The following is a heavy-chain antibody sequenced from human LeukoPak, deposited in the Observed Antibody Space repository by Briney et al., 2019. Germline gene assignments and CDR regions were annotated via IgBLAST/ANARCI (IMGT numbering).Heavy chain of an antibody. J-gene: IGHJ4*02. D-gene: IGHD3-10*01. CDR1: GYSFTSYW. CDR3: ARRGYGSGIYYFDY. V-gene: IGHV5-51*01. CDR2: IYPGDSDA. Sequence: GESLKISCKGSGYSFTSYWIGWVRQMPGRGLEWMGVIYPGDSDARYSPSFQGQVTISADKSFSTAYLQWSSLKASDTAMYYCARRGYGSGIYYFDYWGQGSLVTVSS.